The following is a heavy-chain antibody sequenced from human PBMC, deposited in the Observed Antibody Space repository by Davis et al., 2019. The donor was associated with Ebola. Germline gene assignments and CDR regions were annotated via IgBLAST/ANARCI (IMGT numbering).Heavy chain of an antibody. Sequence: KVSCQGSGYSFVSYWITWVRQRPGKGLEWMGRIDPTNSNINYSPSFQGQVTISADKSISTAYLQWSSLKASDTAMYYCARSSRNDWFIWGIVGYGMDVWGKGTTVTVSS. CDR2: IDPTNSNI. D-gene: IGHD3-9*01. CDR1: GYSFVSYW. J-gene: IGHJ6*04. V-gene: IGHV5-10-1*04. CDR3: ARSSRNDWFIWGIVGYGMDV.